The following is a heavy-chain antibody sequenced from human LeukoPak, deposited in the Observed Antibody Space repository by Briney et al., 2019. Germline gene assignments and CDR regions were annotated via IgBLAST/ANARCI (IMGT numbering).Heavy chain of an antibody. Sequence: GGSLRLSWAASGITVSTNYMSWVRQAPGKGLEWVSVIYSDGSTSYADSVKGRFTLSRDNSKNTVYLQVSSLRVEDTAVYYCFNYAYWGQGTLVTVSS. V-gene: IGHV3-66*01. CDR1: GITVSTNY. D-gene: IGHD3-16*01. CDR2: IYSDGST. CDR3: FNYAY. J-gene: IGHJ4*02.